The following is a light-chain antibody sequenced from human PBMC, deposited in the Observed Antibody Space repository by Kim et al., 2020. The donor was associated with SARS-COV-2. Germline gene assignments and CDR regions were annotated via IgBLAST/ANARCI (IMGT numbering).Light chain of an antibody. CDR1: SLRSYY. V-gene: IGLV3-19*01. CDR2: GRN. J-gene: IGLJ2*01. Sequence: SSELTQDPAVSVALGQTVRITCQGDSLRSYYATWYQQRPRQAPVLVIYGRNNRPSGISDRFSGSSSGNTASLTISGAQAEDEADFYCQSRDSRGNVLLGGGTQLTVL. CDR3: QSRDSRGNVL.